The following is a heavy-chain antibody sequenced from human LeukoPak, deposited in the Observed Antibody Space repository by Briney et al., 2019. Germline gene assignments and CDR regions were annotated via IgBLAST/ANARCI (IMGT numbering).Heavy chain of an antibody. CDR2: IYYSGST. CDR1: GGSISSGDSY. V-gene: IGHV4-30-4*02. D-gene: IGHD4/OR15-4a*01. J-gene: IGHJ6*02. Sequence: PSETLSLTCTVSGGSISSGDSYWSWIRQPPGKGLEWIGYIYYSGSTYYNPSLKSRVTISVDTSKNQFSLKLNSVTAADTAVYYCAREDPQTKVPEGMDVWGQGTTVTVSS. CDR3: AREDPQTKVPEGMDV.